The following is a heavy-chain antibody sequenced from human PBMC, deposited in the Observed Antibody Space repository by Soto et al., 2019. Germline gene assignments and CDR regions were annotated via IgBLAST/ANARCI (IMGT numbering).Heavy chain of an antibody. D-gene: IGHD6-13*01. V-gene: IGHV1-2*04. CDR1: GYNFTGYY. CDR3: ARDEIAAAGNGPGDP. J-gene: IGHJ5*02. Sequence: ASVKVSCKASGYNFTGYYMHWVRQAPGQGLEWMGWINPNSGGTNYAQKFQGWVTMTRDTSISTAYMELSRLRSDDTAVYYCARDEIAAAGNGPGDPWGQGTLVTVSS. CDR2: INPNSGGT.